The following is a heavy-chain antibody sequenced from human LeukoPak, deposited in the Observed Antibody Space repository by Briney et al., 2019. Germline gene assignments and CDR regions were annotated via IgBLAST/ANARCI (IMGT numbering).Heavy chain of an antibody. CDR2: IYYTGIT. CDR3: AASSGVTLGRF. V-gene: IGHV4-31*03. D-gene: IGHD3-16*01. Sequence: TSETLSLTCTVSGDSINSGGYYWSWIRQHPGKGLEWIGYIYYTGITSYNPSLKSRVTMSVDTSMNQVSLKVTSLTAADTAVYYCAASSGVTLGRFWGQGALVTVSS. J-gene: IGHJ4*02. CDR1: GDSINSGGYY.